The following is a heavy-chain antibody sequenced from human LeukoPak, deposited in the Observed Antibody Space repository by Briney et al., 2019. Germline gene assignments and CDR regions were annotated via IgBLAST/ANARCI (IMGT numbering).Heavy chain of an antibody. J-gene: IGHJ4*03. Sequence: ASVKVSCKASGSTFSSYTISWVRQAPGQGLEWMGRIIPILGIANYAQKFQGRVTITTDESTSTAYMELSSLRSEDTAVYYCASSVSDWGYVDYWGKGTLVTVSS. V-gene: IGHV1-69*02. D-gene: IGHD6-19*01. CDR2: IIPILGIA. CDR1: GSTFSSYT. CDR3: ASSVSDWGYVDY.